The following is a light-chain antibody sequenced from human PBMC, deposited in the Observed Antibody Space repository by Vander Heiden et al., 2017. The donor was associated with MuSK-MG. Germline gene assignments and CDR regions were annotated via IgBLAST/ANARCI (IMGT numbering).Light chain of an antibody. CDR1: HSAGTN. CDR2: GAS. V-gene: IGKV3-15*01. J-gene: IGKJ4*01. CDR3: LQYNNWPQKLT. Sequence: IVITQTPDTPSAPLGERVTPSFSANHSAGTNLVWYQHKVGQAPRLLIYGASTRATGIPARFSVSGSGTEFTLTISSLQSEDFAVYYCLQYNNWPQKLTFGGGTKVEIK.